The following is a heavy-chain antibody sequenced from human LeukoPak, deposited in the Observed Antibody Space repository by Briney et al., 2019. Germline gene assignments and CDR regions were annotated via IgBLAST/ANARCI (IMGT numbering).Heavy chain of an antibody. D-gene: IGHD2-2*01. Sequence: PGGSLRLSCAASGFTFSIYAMSWVRQAPGKGLEWVSAISGSGGSTYYADSVKGRFTISRDNSKNTLYLQMNSLRAEDTAVYYCAKFGYCSSTSCGEYYFDYWGQGTLVTVSS. J-gene: IGHJ4*02. CDR1: GFTFSIYA. V-gene: IGHV3-23*01. CDR3: AKFGYCSSTSCGEYYFDY. CDR2: ISGSGGST.